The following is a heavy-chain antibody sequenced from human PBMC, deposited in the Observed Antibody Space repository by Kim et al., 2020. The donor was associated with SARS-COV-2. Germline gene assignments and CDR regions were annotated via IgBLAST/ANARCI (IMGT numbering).Heavy chain of an antibody. CDR1: GFTFRNYG. CDR3: AKELRYFDWLSSPFYY. J-gene: IGHJ4*01. CDR2: ISYDGNNK. D-gene: IGHD3-9*01. Sequence: GGSLRLSCAASGFTFRNYGMHWVRQAPGKGLEWVAVISYDGNNKYYADSVKGRFTISRDNSKNTLYLQMNSLRAEDTAVYYCAKELRYFDWLSSPFYYWG. V-gene: IGHV3-30*18.